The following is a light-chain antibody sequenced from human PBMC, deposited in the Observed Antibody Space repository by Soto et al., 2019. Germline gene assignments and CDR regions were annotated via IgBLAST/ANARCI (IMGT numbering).Light chain of an antibody. Sequence: EIVFTQSAATLSLSPGERATLSCRASQSVSSNYLAWYQQKPGQAPRLLTYGASTRATGIPDRFSGSGSGTDFTLTISRLEPEDFAVYYCQQYGNSPPITFGGGTKVDIK. CDR3: QQYGNSPPIT. V-gene: IGKV3-20*01. CDR1: QSVSSNY. CDR2: GAS. J-gene: IGKJ4*01.